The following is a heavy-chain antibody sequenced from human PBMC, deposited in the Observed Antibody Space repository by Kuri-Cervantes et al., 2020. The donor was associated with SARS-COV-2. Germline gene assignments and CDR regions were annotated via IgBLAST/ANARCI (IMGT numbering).Heavy chain of an antibody. J-gene: IGHJ4*02. Sequence: SETLSLTCTVSGASIGSTDSYWGWIRQPPGKAKEWIGSIKYSGSTFYNPSLKSRVTISVDTSKNQFSLKLSSVTAADTAVYYCASTMTTVTYPSWYFDYWGQGTLVTVSS. CDR3: ASTMTTVTYPSWYFDY. V-gene: IGHV4-39*07. CDR1: GASIGSTDSY. CDR2: IKYSGST. D-gene: IGHD4-11*01.